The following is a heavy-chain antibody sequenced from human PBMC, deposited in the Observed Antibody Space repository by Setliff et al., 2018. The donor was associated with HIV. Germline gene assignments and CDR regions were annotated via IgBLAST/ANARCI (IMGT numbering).Heavy chain of an antibody. J-gene: IGHJ4*02. D-gene: IGHD2-21*01. Sequence: GASVKVSCKASGYILGSNEISWVRQAPGQGLEWMGWISVGNLNTNYAEKFQGRVTMTVDTSTNTAYREVRSLTSDDTATYYCARDRVFRTTRAFDYWGQGTLVTVSS. CDR3: ARDRVFRTTRAFDY. V-gene: IGHV1-18*01. CDR1: GYILGSNE. CDR2: ISVGNLNT.